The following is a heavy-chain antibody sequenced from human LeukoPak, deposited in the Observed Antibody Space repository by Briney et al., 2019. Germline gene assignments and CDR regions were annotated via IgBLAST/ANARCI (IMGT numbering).Heavy chain of an antibody. D-gene: IGHD1-26*01. CDR3: ARQRVGATKAEDF. Sequence: GGSLRLSCAASGFTFSDYYMSWIRQAPGKGLEWVSCISTSGSTIYYADSMKGRFTISRANAKSSLYLQMNSLRAEDTAVYYCARQRVGATKAEDFWGQGTLVTVSS. CDR2: ISTSGSTI. V-gene: IGHV3-11*01. CDR1: GFTFSDYY. J-gene: IGHJ4*02.